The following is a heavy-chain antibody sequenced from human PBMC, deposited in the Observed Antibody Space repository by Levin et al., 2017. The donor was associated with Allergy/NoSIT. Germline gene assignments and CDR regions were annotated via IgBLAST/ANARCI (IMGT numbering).Heavy chain of an antibody. CDR2: IPYDGSNK. V-gene: IGHV3-30*18. D-gene: IGHD3-10*01. J-gene: IGHJ5*02. Sequence: GGSLRLSCAASGFTFSSYGMHWVRQAPGKGLEWVAVIPYDGSNKYYTDSVKGRFTISRDNSKNTLYLQMKSLRAEDTAVYYCAKGETYYYGSGTWDWFDPWGQATLFTVSS. CDR1: GFTFSSYG. CDR3: AKGETYYYGSGTWDWFDP.